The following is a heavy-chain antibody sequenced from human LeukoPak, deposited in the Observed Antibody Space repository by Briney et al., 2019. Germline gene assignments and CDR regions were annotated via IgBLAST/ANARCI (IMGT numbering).Heavy chain of an antibody. CDR1: AGSISSSNYY. CDR3: ARGVSLDSSGWPIFDY. J-gene: IGHJ4*02. Sequence: PSETLSLTCSVSAGSISSSNYYWGWIRQPPGKGLEWIGSIYYSGRTYYNPSLKSRVTISVDTSKNQFSLKLSSVTAADTAVYYCARGVSLDSSGWPIFDYWGQGTLVTVSS. V-gene: IGHV4-39*07. D-gene: IGHD6-19*01. CDR2: IYYSGRT.